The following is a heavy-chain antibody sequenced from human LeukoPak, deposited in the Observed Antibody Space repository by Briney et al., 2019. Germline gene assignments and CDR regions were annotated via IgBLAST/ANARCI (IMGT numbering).Heavy chain of an antibody. CDR3: ARVNKDSSGWYDGFDY. D-gene: IGHD6-19*01. J-gene: IGHJ4*02. V-gene: IGHV4-4*07. CDR1: GGSISSYY. CDR2: IYTSGST. Sequence: KTSETLSLTCTVSGGSISSYYWSWIRQPAGKGLEWIGRIYTSGSTNYNPSLKSRVTMSVDTSKNQFSLKLSSVTAADTAVYYCARVNKDSSGWYDGFDYWGQGTLVTVSS.